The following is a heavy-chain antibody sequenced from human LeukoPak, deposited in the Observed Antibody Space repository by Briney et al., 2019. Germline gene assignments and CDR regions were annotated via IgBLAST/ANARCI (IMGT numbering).Heavy chain of an antibody. CDR3: ARWWHYYDSSGPGYFDY. CDR2: ISAYNGNT. J-gene: IGHJ4*02. V-gene: IGHV1-18*01. D-gene: IGHD3-22*01. CDR1: GYTFTSYG. Sequence: ASVKVSCKASGYTFTSYGISWVRQAPGQGLEWMGWISAYNGNTNYAQKLQGRVTMTTDTSTSTAYMELRSLRSDDTAVYYCARWWHYYDSSGPGYFDYWGQGTLVTVSS.